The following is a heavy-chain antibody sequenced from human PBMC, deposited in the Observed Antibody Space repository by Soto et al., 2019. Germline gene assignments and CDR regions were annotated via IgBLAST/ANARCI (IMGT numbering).Heavy chain of an antibody. Sequence: EVQLVESGGGLVKPGGSLRLSCAASGFTFSSYSMNWVRQAPGKGLEWVSSISSSSSYIYYADSVKGRFTISRDNAKNSXXLQMNSLRAEDTAVYYCARDPARIAAAPVLYGMDVWGQGTTVTVSS. V-gene: IGHV3-21*01. J-gene: IGHJ6*02. CDR1: GFTFSSYS. CDR2: ISSSSSYI. CDR3: ARDPARIAAAPVLYGMDV. D-gene: IGHD6-13*01.